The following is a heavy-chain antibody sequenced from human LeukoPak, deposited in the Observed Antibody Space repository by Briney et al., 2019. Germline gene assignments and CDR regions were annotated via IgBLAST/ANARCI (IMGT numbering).Heavy chain of an antibody. CDR3: ARGRGGYDYYYMDV. Sequence: PSETLSLTCTVSGGSISSYYWSWIRQPAGKGLEWIGRIYTGGSTNYNPSLKSRVTMSVDTSKNQFSLKLSSVTAADTAVYYCARGRGGYDYYYMDVWGKGTTVTVSS. J-gene: IGHJ6*03. V-gene: IGHV4-4*07. CDR1: GGSISSYY. D-gene: IGHD2-15*01. CDR2: IYTGGST.